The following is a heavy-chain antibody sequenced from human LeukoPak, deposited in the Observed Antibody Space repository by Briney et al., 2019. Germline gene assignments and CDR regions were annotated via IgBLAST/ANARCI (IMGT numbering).Heavy chain of an antibody. J-gene: IGHJ4*02. Sequence: GGSLRLSCAVSGFTVSSNYMSWIRQAPGKGLEWVGRIKSKTAGGTTDYPAPVKGRFTISRDDSEKTLYLQMNSLKTEDTAVYYCTTDSGDYGDYVRKWGQGTLVTVSS. CDR3: TTDSGDYGDYVRK. CDR1: GFTVSSNY. D-gene: IGHD4-17*01. V-gene: IGHV3-15*01. CDR2: IKSKTAGGTT.